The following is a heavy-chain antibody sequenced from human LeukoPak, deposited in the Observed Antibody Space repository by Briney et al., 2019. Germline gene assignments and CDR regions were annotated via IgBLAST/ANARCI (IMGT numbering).Heavy chain of an antibody. D-gene: IGHD3-9*01. CDR3: ARIERITISRYYYGMDV. CDR2: IIPILGIA. Sequence: SVKVSCKASGYTFTSYGISWVRQAPGQGLEWMGRIIPILGIANYAQKFQGRVTITADKSTSTAYMELSSLRSEDTAVYYCARIERITISRYYYGMDVWGQGTTVTVSS. J-gene: IGHJ6*02. V-gene: IGHV1-69*04. CDR1: GYTFTSYG.